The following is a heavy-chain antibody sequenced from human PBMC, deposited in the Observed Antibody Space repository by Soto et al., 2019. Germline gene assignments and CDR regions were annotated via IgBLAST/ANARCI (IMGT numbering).Heavy chain of an antibody. V-gene: IGHV4-59*06. J-gene: IGHJ6*02. CDR1: GGSISSYY. D-gene: IGHD3-10*01. Sequence: TSETLSLTCTVSGGSISSYYWSWIRPHPGNGLEWIGYIYYSGSTYYNPSLKSRVTISVDTSKNQFSLKLSSVTAADTAVYYCARLKRITMVRGASRGYYYGMDVWGQGTTVT. CDR3: ARLKRITMVRGASRGYYYGMDV. CDR2: IYYSGST.